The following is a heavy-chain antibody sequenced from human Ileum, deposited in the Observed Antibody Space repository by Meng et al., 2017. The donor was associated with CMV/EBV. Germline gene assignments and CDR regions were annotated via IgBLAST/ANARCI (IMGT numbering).Heavy chain of an antibody. V-gene: IGHV3-74*01. CDR1: GFTLSNYW. J-gene: IGHJ4*02. CDR2: ISGDGRST. Sequence: GESLKISCAASGFTLSNYWMHWVRQVPGKGLMWIARISGDGRSTSYADSVRGRFIVTRDNVRNTLYLQMNSLRVDDTAVYSCVRGAGSTSGNYYVKDWGQGTLVTVSS. D-gene: IGHD3-10*01. CDR3: VRGAGSTSGNYYVKD.